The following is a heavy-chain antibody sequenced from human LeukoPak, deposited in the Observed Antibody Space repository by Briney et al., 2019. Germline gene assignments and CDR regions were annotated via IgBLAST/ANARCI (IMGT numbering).Heavy chain of an antibody. V-gene: IGHV4-61*02. CDR2: IYSSGST. CDR1: GGSISSGSYH. Sequence: SQTLSLTCTVSGGSISSGSYHWSWIRHPAGQGLEWIGLIYSSGSTNYNPSLKSQVTISVDTSKNHFTLKLSSVTAADTDVYYCARGYYGVFDYWGQGTLVTVSS. D-gene: IGHD3-16*01. J-gene: IGHJ4*02. CDR3: ARGYYGVFDY.